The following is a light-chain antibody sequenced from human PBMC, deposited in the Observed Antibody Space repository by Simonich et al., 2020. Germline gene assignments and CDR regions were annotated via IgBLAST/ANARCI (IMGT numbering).Light chain of an antibody. CDR2: EDN. V-gene: IGLV6-57*03. CDR3: QSYDSSNPVV. J-gene: IGLJ2*01. CDR1: TGSIASNY. Sequence: NFMLTQPHSVSESPGKTVTISCTRSTGSIASNYVPWYHQRPGSAPTTVIYEDNQRPSWVPDRFSGSSDSSSNSASLTIAGLKTEDEADYYCQSYDSSNPVVFGGGTKLTVL.